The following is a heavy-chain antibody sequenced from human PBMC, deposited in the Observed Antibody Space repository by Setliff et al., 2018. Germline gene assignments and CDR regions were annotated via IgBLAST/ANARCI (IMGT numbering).Heavy chain of an antibody. Sequence: PGGSLRLSCAVSGFTFSDHTMHWVRQAPGKGLEWVSVITLDGESTEYADAVKGRFTISRDNSKNSLFLQMNSLRAEDTALYYCARDGVFYAMDVWGRGTTVTVSS. D-gene: IGHD3-10*01. V-gene: IGHV3-43*01. CDR1: GFTFSDHT. J-gene: IGHJ6*02. CDR3: ARDGVFYAMDV. CDR2: ITLDGEST.